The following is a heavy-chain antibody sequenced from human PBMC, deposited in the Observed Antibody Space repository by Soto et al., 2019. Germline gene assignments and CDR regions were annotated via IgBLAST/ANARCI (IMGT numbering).Heavy chain of an antibody. CDR2: ISYDGSNK. CDR1: GFTFSSYG. Sequence: GSLRLSCAASGFTFSSYGMHWVRQAPGKGLEWVAVISYDGSNKYYADSVKGRFTISRDNSRNTLYLQMNSLRAEDTAVYYCAKVSRSIAVAGYYYYGMDVWGQGTTVTVSS. D-gene: IGHD6-19*01. J-gene: IGHJ6*02. CDR3: AKVSRSIAVAGYYYYGMDV. V-gene: IGHV3-30*18.